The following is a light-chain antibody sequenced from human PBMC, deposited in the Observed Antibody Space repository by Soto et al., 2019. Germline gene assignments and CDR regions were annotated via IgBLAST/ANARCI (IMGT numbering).Light chain of an antibody. CDR2: LAS. CDR3: MQGLQRGS. Sequence: VLTQSPLSLPVTPGEPASISCRSSQSLLHRNGKTYLDWYLQKPGQSPQILIYLASNRSSGVHDRFSGSGSGTDFTLRISPVQAEDVGVYYCMQGLQRGSFGGGTKVEIK. J-gene: IGKJ4*01. V-gene: IGKV2-28*01. CDR1: QSLLHRNGKTY.